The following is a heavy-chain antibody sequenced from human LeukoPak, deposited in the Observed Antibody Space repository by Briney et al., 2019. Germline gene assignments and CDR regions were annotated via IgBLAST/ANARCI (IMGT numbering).Heavy chain of an antibody. CDR2: IYGGGSV. J-gene: IGHJ4*02. V-gene: IGHV3-53*01. CDR1: GFTVRSNY. CDR3: TRDPRILDY. Sequence: GGSLRLSCAASGFTVRSNYMSWVRQAPGKGLEWVSIIYGGGSVFYADSVKGRFTISRDNAKNSLYLQMNSLRADDTAVYYCTRDPRILDYWGRGTLVTVSS. D-gene: IGHD2-15*01.